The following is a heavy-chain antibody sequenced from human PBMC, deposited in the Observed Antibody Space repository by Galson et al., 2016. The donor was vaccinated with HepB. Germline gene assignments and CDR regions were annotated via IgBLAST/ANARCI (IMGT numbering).Heavy chain of an antibody. CDR2: IIPIFGTA. V-gene: IGHV1-69*01. D-gene: IGHD6-13*01. CDR1: GGTFNTYA. Sequence: QSGAEVKKPGESLKISCTASGGTFNTYAIHWVRQAPGQGLEWMGGIIPIFGTANYAQKFQGRVTITADQSTNTAYMELSSLRSEETAIYYCATPAYISTWASEDFKFKTWGQGTLVTVSS. CDR3: ATPAYISTWASEDFKFKT. J-gene: IGHJ4*02.